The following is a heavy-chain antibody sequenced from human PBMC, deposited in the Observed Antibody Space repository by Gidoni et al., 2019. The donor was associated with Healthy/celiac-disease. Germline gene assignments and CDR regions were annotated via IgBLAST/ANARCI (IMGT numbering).Heavy chain of an antibody. CDR2: IWYDGSNK. CDR1: GFTFSSYG. D-gene: IGHD6-13*01. CDR3: ARAGSSWYMRQHYYYYYMDV. J-gene: IGHJ6*03. Sequence: QVQLVESGGGVVQPGRSLRLSCAASGFTFSSYGMHWVRQAPGKGLEWVAVIWYDGSNKYYADSVKGRFTIARDNSKNTLYLQMNSLRAEDTAVYYCARAGSSWYMRQHYYYYYMDVWGKGTTVTVSS. V-gene: IGHV3-33*01.